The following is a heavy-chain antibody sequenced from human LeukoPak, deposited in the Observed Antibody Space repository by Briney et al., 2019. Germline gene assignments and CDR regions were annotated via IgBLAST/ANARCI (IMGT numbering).Heavy chain of an antibody. CDR2: ISGSGGST. CDR3: ARDQAYADY. V-gene: IGHV3-23*01. CDR1: GFIFSSYA. J-gene: IGHJ4*02. Sequence: PGGSLRLSCAASGFIFSSYAMSWVRQAPGKGLEWVPTISGSGGSTYYADSVKGRFTISRDNAKNSLYLQMNSLRAEDTAVYYCARDQAYADYWGQGTLVTVSS. D-gene: IGHD4-17*01.